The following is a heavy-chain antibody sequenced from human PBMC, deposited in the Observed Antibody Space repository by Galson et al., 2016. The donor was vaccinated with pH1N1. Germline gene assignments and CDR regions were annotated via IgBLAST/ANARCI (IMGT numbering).Heavy chain of an antibody. J-gene: IGHJ4*02. Sequence: TLSLTCTVSGGSIFSNTYYWGWIRQPPGKGLEWIANIYYSGNTFYNPSLKSRVSLSVDTSKNQFSLRLSSVTAADTAVYYCARGANDYGGMYFDYWGQGNLVTVSS. D-gene: IGHD4/OR15-4a*01. V-gene: IGHV4-39*07. CDR1: GGSIFSNTYY. CDR3: ARGANDYGGMYFDY. CDR2: IYYSGNT.